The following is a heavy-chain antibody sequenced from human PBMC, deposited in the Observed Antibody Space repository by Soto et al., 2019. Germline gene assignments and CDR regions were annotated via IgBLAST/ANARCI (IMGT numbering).Heavy chain of an antibody. J-gene: IGHJ5*02. CDR3: ARYNAPSLTGNWFDP. CDR1: GYGFTAYW. CDR2: IFPGDSQT. V-gene: IGHV5-51*01. D-gene: IGHD1-20*01. Sequence: GGSLRLSCKGSGYGFTAYWIGWVRQMPGKGLEWMGVIFPGDSQTIYSPSFQGQVTMSADKSSNTASLQWNTLKTSDTAIYYCARYNAPSLTGNWFDPWGQGTLVTVSS.